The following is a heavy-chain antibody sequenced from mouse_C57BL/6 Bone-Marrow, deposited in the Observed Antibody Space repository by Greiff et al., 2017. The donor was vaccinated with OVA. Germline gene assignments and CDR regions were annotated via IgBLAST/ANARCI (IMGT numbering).Heavy chain of an antibody. CDR1: GYTFTSYG. V-gene: IGHV1-81*01. CDR2: IYPRSGNT. D-gene: IGHD1-1*01. Sequence: QVQLQQSGAELARPGASVKLSCKASGYTFTSYGISWVKQRTGPGLEWIGEIYPRSGNTYYNAKFKGKATLTADKSSSTAYMELRSLTSEDSAVDFCASIVYGSSYWGQGTTLTVSS. CDR3: ASIVYGSSY. J-gene: IGHJ2*01.